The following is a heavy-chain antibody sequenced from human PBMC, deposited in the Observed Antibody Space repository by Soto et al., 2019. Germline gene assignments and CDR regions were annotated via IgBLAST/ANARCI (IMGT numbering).Heavy chain of an antibody. CDR2: IKQDGSEK. D-gene: IGHD3-10*01. CDR1: GFTFSSYW. V-gene: IGHV3-7*05. CDR3: ASFPTITMVRGPRL. J-gene: IGHJ4*02. Sequence: GGSLRLSCAASGFTFSSYWMSWVRQAPGKGLEWVANIKQDGSEKYYVDSVKGRFTISRDNAKKSLYLEMNSLRAEDTAVYYCASFPTITMVRGPRLWGQGTLVTVSS.